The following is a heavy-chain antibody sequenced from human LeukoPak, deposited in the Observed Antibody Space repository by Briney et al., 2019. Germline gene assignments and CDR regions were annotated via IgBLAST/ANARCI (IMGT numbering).Heavy chain of an antibody. CDR2: IYHSGST. D-gene: IGHD4-17*01. J-gene: IGHJ4*02. V-gene: IGHV4-30-2*01. CDR1: GGSISSGGYS. CDR3: ARGDYGDYYFDY. Sequence: SETLSLTCAVSGGSISSGGYSWSWIRQPPGKGLEWIGYIYHSGSTNYNPSLKSRVTISVDTSKNQFSLKLSSVTAADTAVYYCARGDYGDYYFDYWGQGTLVTVSS.